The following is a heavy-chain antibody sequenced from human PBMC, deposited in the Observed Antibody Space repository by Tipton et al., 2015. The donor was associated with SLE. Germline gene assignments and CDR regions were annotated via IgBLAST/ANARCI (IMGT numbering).Heavy chain of an antibody. CDR3: ARSAGYGSSWAHFDY. D-gene: IGHD6-13*01. Sequence: TLSLTCTVSGGSISGRDYHWTWIRQHPGKGLEWIGQIWYNGVIYYNPSLRSRLDISVDTSKNQFSLKLSSVTAADTAVYYCARSAGYGSSWAHFDYWGQGTLVTVSS. V-gene: IGHV4-31*03. CDR2: IWYNGVI. J-gene: IGHJ4*02. CDR1: GGSISGRDYH.